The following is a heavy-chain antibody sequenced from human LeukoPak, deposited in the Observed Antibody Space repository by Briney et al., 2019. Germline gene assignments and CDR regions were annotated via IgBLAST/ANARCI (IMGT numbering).Heavy chain of an antibody. CDR1: GGSIGSHY. D-gene: IGHD6-13*01. V-gene: IGHV4-59*11. CDR3: ARDRMGHEAAAGTPNYYYYYMDV. Sequence: SETLSLTCTVSGGSIGSHYWSWIRQPPGKGLEWIGYIYYSGSTNYNPSLKSRVTISVDASKNQFSLKLSSVTAADTAVYYCARDRMGHEAAAGTPNYYYYYMDVWGKGTTVTVSS. J-gene: IGHJ6*03. CDR2: IYYSGST.